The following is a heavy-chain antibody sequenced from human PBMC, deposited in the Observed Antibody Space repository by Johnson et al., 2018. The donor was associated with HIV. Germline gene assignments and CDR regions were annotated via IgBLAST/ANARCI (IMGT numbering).Heavy chain of an antibody. V-gene: IGHV3-9*01. CDR1: GFTFDGYA. Sequence: VHLVESGGGLVQPGRSLRLSCAASGFTFDGYAMYWVRQAPGKGLEWVSGIYWDRNSTAYADSVKGRFTISRDNAKNSLYLQMNSLRDEDTALYYCSTLLDDAFDIWGQGTMVTVSS. CDR2: IYWDRNST. CDR3: STLLDDAFDI. J-gene: IGHJ3*02. D-gene: IGHD2-21*01.